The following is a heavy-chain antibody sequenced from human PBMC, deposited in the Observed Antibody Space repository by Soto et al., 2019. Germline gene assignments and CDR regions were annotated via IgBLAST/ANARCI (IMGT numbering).Heavy chain of an antibody. D-gene: IGHD4-4*01. CDR1: GGTFSSYA. J-gene: IGHJ6*02. Sequence: QVQLVQSGAEVKKPGSSVTVSCKASGGTFSSYAISWVRQAPGQGLEWMGRIIPFIGTANYAQKFQGRVTITADESTSTAYMELTSLRSEDTAVYYCARVVMTTVPASYYGMDVWGQGTTVTVSS. V-gene: IGHV1-69*18. CDR3: ARVVMTTVPASYYGMDV. CDR2: IIPFIGTA.